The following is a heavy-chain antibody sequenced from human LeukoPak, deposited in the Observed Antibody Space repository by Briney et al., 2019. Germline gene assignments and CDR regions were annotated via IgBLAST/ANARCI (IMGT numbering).Heavy chain of an antibody. Sequence: GGSRRLSCAASGFTFSDYYMSWIRQAPGKGLEWVSYISSSGSTIYYADSVKGRFTISRDNAKNSLYLQMNSLRAEDTALYYCAKAEYSGYDPDAFDIWGQGTMVTVSS. CDR2: ISSSGSTI. J-gene: IGHJ3*02. V-gene: IGHV3-11*01. D-gene: IGHD5-12*01. CDR1: GFTFSDYY. CDR3: AKAEYSGYDPDAFDI.